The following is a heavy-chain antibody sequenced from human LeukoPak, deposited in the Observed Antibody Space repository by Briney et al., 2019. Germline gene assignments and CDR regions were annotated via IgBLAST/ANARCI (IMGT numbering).Heavy chain of an antibody. V-gene: IGHV4-59*08. D-gene: IGHD6-6*01. CDR1: GGSISSLY. CDR3: ARHRAYSSSSPFDY. Sequence: SETLSLTCSVSGGSISSLYWSWIRQPPGKGLEWIGYIYYTGSTNYNPSLKSRVTMFVDMSKNQFSLRLSSVTVADTAVYYCARHRAYSSSSPFDYWGQGTLVTVSS. J-gene: IGHJ4*02. CDR2: IYYTGST.